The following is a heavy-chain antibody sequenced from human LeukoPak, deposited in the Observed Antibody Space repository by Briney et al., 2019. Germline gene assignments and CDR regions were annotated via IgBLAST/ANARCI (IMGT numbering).Heavy chain of an antibody. V-gene: IGHV1-18*01. CDR2: ISAYNGDT. J-gene: IGHJ3*02. CDR3: ARVSGRRDISSSSLWAFDI. D-gene: IGHD6-6*01. CDR1: GCSFSSYD. Sequence: GASVKASFKPLGCSFSSYDISWVRPAPGQGLEGMGWISAYNGDTNYSQRVQGRVTMTTDTSTSTAYMEMRSLRSDDTAGYYCARVSGRRDISSSSLWAFDIWGQGTLVTVSS.